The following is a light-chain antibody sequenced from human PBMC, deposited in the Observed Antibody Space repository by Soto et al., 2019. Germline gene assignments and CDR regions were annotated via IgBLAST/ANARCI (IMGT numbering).Light chain of an antibody. CDR2: TAS. Sequence: DIQMTQSPSSLSASVGDRVTITCRVSQGITTYLAWYQQKPGKVPKLLIYTASTLQSGVPSRFSGSGSGTDFTLTISSLQPEDVATYYCQNYNSAPLTFGGGTKVEI. CDR3: QNYNSAPLT. J-gene: IGKJ4*01. V-gene: IGKV1-27*01. CDR1: QGITTY.